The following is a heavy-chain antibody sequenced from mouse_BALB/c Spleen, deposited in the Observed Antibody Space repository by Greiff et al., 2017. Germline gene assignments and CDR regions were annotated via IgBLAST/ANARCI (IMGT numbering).Heavy chain of an antibody. Sequence: EVKVVESGGGLVKPGGSLKLSCAASGFTFSSYAMSWVRQTPEKRLEWVASISSGGSTYYPDSVKGRFTISRDNARNILYLQMSSLRSEDTAMYYCAREVLGYFDYWGQGTTLTVSS. CDR2: ISSGGST. CDR3: AREVLGYFDY. CDR1: GFTFSSYA. V-gene: IGHV5-6-5*01. J-gene: IGHJ2*01.